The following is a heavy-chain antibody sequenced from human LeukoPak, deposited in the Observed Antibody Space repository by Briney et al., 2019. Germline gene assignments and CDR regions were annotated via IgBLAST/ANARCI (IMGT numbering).Heavy chain of an antibody. CDR1: GFTFNNAW. CDR2: IKSKTDGGTT. D-gene: IGHD3-9*01. CDR3: TTDAFDYDILTGYYSPGMDV. Sequence: PGGSLGLSCAASGFTFNNAWMSWVRQAPGKGLEWVGRIKSKTDGGTTDYAAPVKGRFTISRDDSKNTLYLQMNSLKTEDTAVYYCTTDAFDYDILTGYYSPGMDVWGKGTTVTVSS. V-gene: IGHV3-15*01. J-gene: IGHJ6*04.